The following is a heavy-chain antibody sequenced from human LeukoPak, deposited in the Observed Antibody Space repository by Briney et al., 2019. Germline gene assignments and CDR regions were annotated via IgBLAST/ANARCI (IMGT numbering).Heavy chain of an antibody. V-gene: IGHV4-39*01. Sequence: SETLSLTCTVSGGSISSGSYYWGWIRQPPGKGLEWIASMYYSGTTFYSPSLKSRVTISVDTSKNQLSLKLGSVTAADTAVYYCARHPPRDGSAFDYWGQGTLVTISS. J-gene: IGHJ4*02. CDR1: GGSISSGSYY. CDR2: MYYSGTT. CDR3: ARHPPRDGSAFDY.